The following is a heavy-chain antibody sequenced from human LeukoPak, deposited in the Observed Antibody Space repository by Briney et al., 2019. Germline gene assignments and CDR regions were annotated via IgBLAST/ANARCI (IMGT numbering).Heavy chain of an antibody. Sequence: PSETLSLTCTVSGGSMRSYYWSWIRQPPGKGLEWIGFIFYSGTANYNPSLKSRVTISVDTSKNQFSLKLSSVTAADTAVYYCARGGWNKFDYWGQGTLVTASS. CDR3: ARGGWNKFDY. CDR2: IFYSGTA. CDR1: GGSMRSYY. J-gene: IGHJ4*02. V-gene: IGHV4-59*01. D-gene: IGHD3-22*01.